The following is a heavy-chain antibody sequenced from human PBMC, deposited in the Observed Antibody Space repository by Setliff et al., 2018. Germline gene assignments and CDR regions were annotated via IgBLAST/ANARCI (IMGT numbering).Heavy chain of an antibody. CDR1: GGSFSGYY. CDR2: INHSGST. CDR3: ARGPKSGSYNDAFDI. D-gene: IGHD1-26*01. J-gene: IGHJ3*02. Sequence: SETLSLTCAVYGGSFSGYYWSWIRQPPGKGLEWIGEINHSGSTNYNPSLKSRVTISVDTSKNQFSLRLSSVTAADTAVYYCARGPKSGSYNDAFDIWGQGTMVTVSS. V-gene: IGHV4-34*01.